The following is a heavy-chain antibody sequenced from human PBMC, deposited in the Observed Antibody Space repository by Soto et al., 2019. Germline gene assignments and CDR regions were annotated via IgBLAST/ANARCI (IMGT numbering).Heavy chain of an antibody. J-gene: IGHJ6*02. CDR1: GFIFSDYS. V-gene: IGHV3-48*01. CDR2: ITTTSSTM. D-gene: IGHD1-26*01. Sequence: GGSLRLSCTPSGFIFSDYSMNWVRQAPGKGLEWISYITTTSSTMYYADSVKGRFIISRDNSKNRLYLQMNSLRAEDTAVYYCASDLVGASDSHGLDVWGQGTPVTVSS. CDR3: ASDLVGASDSHGLDV.